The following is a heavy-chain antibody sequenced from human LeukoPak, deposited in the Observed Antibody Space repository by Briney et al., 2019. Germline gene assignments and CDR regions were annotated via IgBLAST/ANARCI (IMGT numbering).Heavy chain of an antibody. V-gene: IGHV3-48*01. CDR3: ARGLYGSGKYYLDY. D-gene: IGHD3-10*01. Sequence: PGGSLRLSCAASGFTFSHYSINWVRQAPGKGLEWVSYISSSSSTIYYADSVKGRCTISRDNAKNSLYLQMNSLRAEDTAVYYCARGLYGSGKYYLDYWGQGTLVTVSS. J-gene: IGHJ4*02. CDR2: ISSSSSTI. CDR1: GFTFSHYS.